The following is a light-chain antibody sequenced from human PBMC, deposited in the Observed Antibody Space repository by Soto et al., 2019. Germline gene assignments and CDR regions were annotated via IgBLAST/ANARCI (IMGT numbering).Light chain of an antibody. CDR2: GTS. Sequence: EIVLTQSPGTVSLSPGERATLSCRASQSITASYLAWYQQKPGQAPRLLIYGTSSRATGIPDRFSGSGSGTDFTLTISRLEPEDFAGYYCQQYGSSARTFGPGTKVEIK. V-gene: IGKV3-20*01. J-gene: IGKJ1*01. CDR3: QQYGSSART. CDR1: QSITASY.